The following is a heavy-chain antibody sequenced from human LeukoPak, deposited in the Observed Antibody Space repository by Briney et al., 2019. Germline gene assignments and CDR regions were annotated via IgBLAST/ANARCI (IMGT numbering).Heavy chain of an antibody. CDR1: GYTFTSYG. V-gene: IGHV1-18*01. Sequence: ASVKVSCKASGYTFTSYGISWVRQVPGQGLEWMGWISAYNGNTNYAQKLQGRVTMTTDTSTSTAYMELRSLRSDDTAVYYCARVPGDSEYHYFDYWGQGTLVTVSS. J-gene: IGHJ4*02. CDR3: ARVPGDSEYHYFDY. CDR2: ISAYNGNT. D-gene: IGHD4-17*01.